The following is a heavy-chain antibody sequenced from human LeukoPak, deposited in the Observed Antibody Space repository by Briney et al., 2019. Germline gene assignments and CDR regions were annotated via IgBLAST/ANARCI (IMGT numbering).Heavy chain of an antibody. CDR1: GYTFTGYY. CDR2: INPNSGGT. Sequence: ASVKVSCKASGYTFTGYYMHWVRQAPGQGLEWMGWINPNSGGTNYAQKFQGRVTMTRDTSISTAYMELSRLRSDDTAVYYCARQVVVVIAPSNLNNWFDPRGQGTLVTVSS. V-gene: IGHV1-2*02. J-gene: IGHJ5*02. CDR3: ARQVVVVIAPSNLNNWFDP. D-gene: IGHD2-21*01.